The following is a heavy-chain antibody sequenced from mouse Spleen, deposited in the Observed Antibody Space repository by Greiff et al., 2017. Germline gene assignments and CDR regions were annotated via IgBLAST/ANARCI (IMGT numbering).Heavy chain of an antibody. CDR1: GFTFSSYA. CDR3: ARDSHYYGSSYDFDY. V-gene: IGHV5-4*01. CDR2: ISDGGSYT. J-gene: IGHJ2*01. D-gene: IGHD1-1*01. Sequence: DVKLVESGGGLVKPGGSLKLSCAASGFTFSSYAMSWVRQTPEKRLEWVATISDGGSYTYYPDNVKGRFTISRDNAKNNLYLQMSHLKSEDTAMYYCARDSHYYGSSYDFDYWGQGTTLTVSS.